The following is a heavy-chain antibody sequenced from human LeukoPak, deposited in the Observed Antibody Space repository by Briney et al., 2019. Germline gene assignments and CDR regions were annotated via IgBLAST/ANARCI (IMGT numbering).Heavy chain of an antibody. CDR3: ARDTYYYDSSGYLDY. J-gene: IGHJ4*02. V-gene: IGHV3-30*03. CDR1: GFTFSSYA. D-gene: IGHD3-22*01. Sequence: GGSLRLSCAASGFTFSSYAIHWVRQAPGKGLEWVAVISYDGSDKYYADSVKGRFTISRDNSKNTLYLQMNSLRAEDTAVYYCARDTYYYDSSGYLDYWGQGTLVTVSS. CDR2: ISYDGSDK.